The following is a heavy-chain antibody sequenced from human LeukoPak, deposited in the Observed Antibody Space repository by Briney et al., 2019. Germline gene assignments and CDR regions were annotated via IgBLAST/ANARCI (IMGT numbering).Heavy chain of an antibody. D-gene: IGHD6-13*01. J-gene: IGHJ4*02. CDR2: IYYSGST. CDR3: ARVSYSSSPPSDY. Sequence: SETLSLTCTVSGGSISSSSYYWGWIRQPPGKGLEWIGSIYYSGSTYYNPSLKSRVTISVDTSKNQFSLKLSSVTAADTAVYYCARVSYSSSPPSDYWGQGTLVTVSS. CDR1: GGSISSSSYY. V-gene: IGHV4-39*07.